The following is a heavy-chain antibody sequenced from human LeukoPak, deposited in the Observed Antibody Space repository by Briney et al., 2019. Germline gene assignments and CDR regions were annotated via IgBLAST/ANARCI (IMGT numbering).Heavy chain of an antibody. V-gene: IGHV1-69*13. CDR1: GGTFSSHA. CDR2: IIPIFGTA. Sequence: EASVKVSCKASGGTFSSHAISWVRQAPGQGLEWMGGIIPIFGTAKYAQKFQGRVTITADESTSTAYMELSSLRSEDTAVYYCARDSSEFRSLIPHWGQGTLVTVSS. J-gene: IGHJ1*01. CDR3: ARDSSEFRSLIPH. D-gene: IGHD2-21*01.